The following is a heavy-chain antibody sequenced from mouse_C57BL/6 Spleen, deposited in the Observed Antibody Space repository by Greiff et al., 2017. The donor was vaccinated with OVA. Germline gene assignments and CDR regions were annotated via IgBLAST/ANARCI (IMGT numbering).Heavy chain of an antibody. CDR2: INPGGGGT. D-gene: IGHD4-1*01. CDR3: ARHWDYFDY. Sequence: QVQLKESGAELVRPGTSVKVSCKASGYAFTNYLIEWVKQRPGQGLEWIGVINPGGGGTNYNEKFKGKATLTADKSSSTAYMQLSSLTSDDSAVYFCARHWDYFDYWGQGTTLTVSS. V-gene: IGHV1-54*01. CDR1: GYAFTNYL. J-gene: IGHJ2*01.